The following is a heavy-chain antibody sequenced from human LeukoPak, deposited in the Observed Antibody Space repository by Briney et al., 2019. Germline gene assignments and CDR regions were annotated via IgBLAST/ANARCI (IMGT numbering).Heavy chain of an antibody. CDR2: ISYDGSNK. D-gene: IGHD5-24*01. CDR1: GFTFSSYG. J-gene: IGHJ4*02. CDR3: AKVEMATITGSADY. Sequence: GGSLRLSCAASGFTFSSYGMHWVRQAPGKGLEWVAGISYDGSNKYYADSVKGRFTISRDNSKNTLYLQMNSLRAEDTAVYYCAKVEMATITGSADYWGQGTLVTVSS. V-gene: IGHV3-30*18.